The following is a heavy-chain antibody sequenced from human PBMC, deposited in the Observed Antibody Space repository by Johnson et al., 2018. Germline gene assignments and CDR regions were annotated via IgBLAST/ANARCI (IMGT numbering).Heavy chain of an antibody. J-gene: IGHJ3*02. CDR3: AKIPLGVGGEAFGI. CDR1: GFSFNTHS. Sequence: VQLVESGGGLVKPGGSLRLSCAASGFSFNTHSMNWVRQVPGQGLEWVSSISSSRRYIYYADSVKGRFTISRDNATNTLYLEMNSLRAEDTAVYYWAKIPLGVGGEAFGIRGQGKMVTVSS. D-gene: IGHD3-16*01. CDR2: ISSSRRYI. V-gene: IGHV3-21*01.